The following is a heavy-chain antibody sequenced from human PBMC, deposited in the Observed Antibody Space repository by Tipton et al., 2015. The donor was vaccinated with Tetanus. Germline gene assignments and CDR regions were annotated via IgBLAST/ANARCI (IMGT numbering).Heavy chain of an antibody. D-gene: IGHD6-13*01. J-gene: IGHJ6*02. CDR1: GGTFTNYA. CDR2: ITPIFGTT. CDR3: ARRPAFGYSSSWFGYYYGMDV. Sequence: QLVQSGAEVKKPGSSVKVSCKASGGTFTNYALSWVRQAPGQGLEWVGGITPIFGTTNSAPKFQGRVTITADESTNTAYMELSSLRSEDTAVYYCARRPAFGYSSSWFGYYYGMDVWGQGTTVTVSS. V-gene: IGHV1-69*01.